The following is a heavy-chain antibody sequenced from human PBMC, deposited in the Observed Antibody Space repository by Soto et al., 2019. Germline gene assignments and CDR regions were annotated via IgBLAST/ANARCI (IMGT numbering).Heavy chain of an antibody. J-gene: IGHJ4*02. Sequence: PSETLSLTCTVSGGSISSGCYYWSWIRQHPGKGLEWIGYIYYSGSTYYNPSLKSRVTISVDTSKNQFSLKLSSVTAADTAVYYCARGNYYDSSGQLTPSDYWGQGTLVTVS. D-gene: IGHD3-22*01. CDR1: GGSISSGCYY. CDR3: ARGNYYDSSGQLTPSDY. CDR2: IYYSGST. V-gene: IGHV4-31*03.